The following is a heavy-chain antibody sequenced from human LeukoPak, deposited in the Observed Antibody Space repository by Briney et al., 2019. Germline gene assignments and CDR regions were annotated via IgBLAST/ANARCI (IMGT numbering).Heavy chain of an antibody. J-gene: IGHJ6*02. CDR3: ARDLVVVPAEPNYGMGV. CDR2: IWYDGSNK. Sequence: GGSLRLSCAASGFTFSSYGMHWVRQAPGKGLEWVAVIWYDGSNKYYADSVKGRFTISRDNSKNTLYLQMNSLRAEDTAVYYCARDLVVVPAEPNYGMGVWGQGTTVTVSS. CDR1: GFTFSSYG. V-gene: IGHV3-33*01. D-gene: IGHD2-2*01.